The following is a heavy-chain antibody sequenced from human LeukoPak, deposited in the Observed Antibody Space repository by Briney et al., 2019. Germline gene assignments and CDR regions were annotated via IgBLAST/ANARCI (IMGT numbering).Heavy chain of an antibody. CDR1: GGSFSGYY. D-gene: IGHD3-22*01. CDR2: INHRGST. J-gene: IGHJ6*02. CDR3: ARGGGSGYYPDYYGLDV. V-gene: IGHV4-34*01. Sequence: SETLSLTCAVYGGSFSGYYWSWIRQPPGKGLEWIGEINHRGSTNYNPSLKSRVTLSEDTSKNQFSLKLSSVTAADTAVYFCARGGGSGYYPDYYGLDVWGQGTTVTV.